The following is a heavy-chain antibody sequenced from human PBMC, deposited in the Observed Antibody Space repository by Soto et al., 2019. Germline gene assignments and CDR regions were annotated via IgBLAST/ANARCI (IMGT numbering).Heavy chain of an antibody. Sequence: QVQLVQSGAEVKKPGASVKVSCKVSGYTLTELSMHWVRQAPGKGLEWMGGFDPEDGETIYAQKFQGRVTMTEDTSXDXPYMELSSLRSEDTAVYYCATAEVAAARYYYYGMDVWGQGTTVTVSS. D-gene: IGHD6-13*01. CDR2: FDPEDGET. V-gene: IGHV1-24*01. J-gene: IGHJ6*02. CDR3: ATAEVAAARYYYYGMDV. CDR1: GYTLTELS.